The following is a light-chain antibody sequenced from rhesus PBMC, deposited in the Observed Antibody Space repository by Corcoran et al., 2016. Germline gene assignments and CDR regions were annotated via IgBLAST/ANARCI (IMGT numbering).Light chain of an antibody. V-gene: IGKV3-40*03. Sequence: EIVMTQSPATLSLSPGETATLSCRASESVGSYLAWYQQKPGQAPKLLVHSAYFRATGIPARFSGSGFRTEFTLTISSLEPEDVGVYHCQQYNDLLWTFGQGTKVEIK. CDR1: ESVGSY. J-gene: IGKJ1*01. CDR2: SAY. CDR3: QQYNDLLWT.